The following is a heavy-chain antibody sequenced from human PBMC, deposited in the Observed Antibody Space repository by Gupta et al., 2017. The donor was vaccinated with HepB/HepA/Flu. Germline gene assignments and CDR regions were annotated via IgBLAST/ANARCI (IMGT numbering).Heavy chain of an antibody. D-gene: IGHD2-2*01. J-gene: IGHJ4*02. CDR2: ISSSSSTI. CDR1: GFTFSSYS. Sequence: VQLVESGGGLVQPGGSLRLSCAASGFTFSSYSMNWVRQAPVKGLEWVSYISSSSSTIYYADAVKGRFTISRDNAKNSLYLQMKRVREEDTAVYYFARDREAVPAASDYGGQGTLVTVSS. CDR3: ARDREAVPAASDY. V-gene: IGHV3-48*02.